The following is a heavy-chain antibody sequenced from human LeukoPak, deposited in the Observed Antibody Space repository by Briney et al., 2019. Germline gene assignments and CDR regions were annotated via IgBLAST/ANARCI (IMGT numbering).Heavy chain of an antibody. Sequence: PGGSLRLSCAASGFTFSSFGMHWVRQAPGKGLEWVAVISFDGSIKYSADSVKGRFTISRDNSENTLYLQMNSLRAEDTALYYCAKGLRRVAGIPHYWGQGTLVTVSS. J-gene: IGHJ4*02. CDR3: AKGLRRVAGIPHY. CDR1: GFTFSSFG. CDR2: ISFDGSIK. V-gene: IGHV3-30*18. D-gene: IGHD6-19*01.